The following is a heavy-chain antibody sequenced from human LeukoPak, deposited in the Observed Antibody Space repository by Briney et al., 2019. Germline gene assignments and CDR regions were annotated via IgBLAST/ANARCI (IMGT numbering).Heavy chain of an antibody. D-gene: IGHD4-17*01. Sequence: PSVKVSCKASGYTFTSYGISWVRQAPGQGLEWMGWISAYNGNTNYAQKLQGRVTMTTDTSTSTAYMELRSLRSDDTAVYYCASGDDYGDYFPSFDYWGQGTLVTVSS. V-gene: IGHV1-18*01. CDR2: ISAYNGNT. CDR1: GYTFTSYG. CDR3: ASGDDYGDYFPSFDY. J-gene: IGHJ4*02.